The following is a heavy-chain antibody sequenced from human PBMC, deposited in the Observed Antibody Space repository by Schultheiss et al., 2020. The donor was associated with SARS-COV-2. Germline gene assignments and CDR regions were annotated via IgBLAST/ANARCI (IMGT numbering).Heavy chain of an antibody. CDR1: GGSISSYY. V-gene: IGHV4-59*12. J-gene: IGHJ4*02. CDR3: ARDNAATVTTRYYFDY. Sequence: GSLRLSCTVSGGSISSYYWSWIRQPAGKGLEWIGYIYYSGSTNYNPSLKSRVTISVDTSKNQFSLKLSSVTAADTAVYYCARDNAATVTTRYYFDYWGQGTLVTVSS. D-gene: IGHD4-17*01. CDR2: IYYSGST.